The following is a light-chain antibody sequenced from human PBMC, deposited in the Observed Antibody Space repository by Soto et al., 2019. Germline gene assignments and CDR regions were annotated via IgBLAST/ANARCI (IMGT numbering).Light chain of an antibody. Sequence: EIVLTQSPGTLSLSPGERATLSCRASQSVTSIYLAWYQQKPGQAPRLLIYCASSRATGIPDRFSGSGSGTDFTLTISRLEPEDFAVYYCQQYGNSPLTFGGGTKVEIK. CDR1: QSVTSIY. CDR3: QQYGNSPLT. J-gene: IGKJ4*01. V-gene: IGKV3-20*01. CDR2: CAS.